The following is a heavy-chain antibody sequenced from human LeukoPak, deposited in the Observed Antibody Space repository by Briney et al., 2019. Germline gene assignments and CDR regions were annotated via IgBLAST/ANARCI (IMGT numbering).Heavy chain of an antibody. D-gene: IGHD6-13*01. Sequence: PGGSLRLSCAASGFTFSSYWMSWVRQAPGKGLEWVANIKQDGSEKYYVDSVKGRFSITRDNAKNSLYLQMNSLRAEHTAVYYCARDPRIAAPYYFDYWGQGTLVTVSS. CDR3: ARDPRIAAPYYFDY. CDR2: IKQDGSEK. CDR1: GFTFSSYW. V-gene: IGHV3-7*01. J-gene: IGHJ4*02.